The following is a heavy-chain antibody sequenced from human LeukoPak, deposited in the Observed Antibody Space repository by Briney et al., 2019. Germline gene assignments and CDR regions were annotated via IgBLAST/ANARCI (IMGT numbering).Heavy chain of an antibody. Sequence: ASVKVSCKASGYTFTGYYMHWVRQAPGQGLEWMGWINPNSGGTNYAQKFQGRVTMTRDTSISTAYMELSRLRSDDTAVYYCARVAYPRLSWFDPWGQGTLVTVSS. D-gene: IGHD6-25*01. CDR2: INPNSGGT. CDR1: GYTFTGYY. V-gene: IGHV1-2*02. CDR3: ARVAYPRLSWFDP. J-gene: IGHJ5*02.